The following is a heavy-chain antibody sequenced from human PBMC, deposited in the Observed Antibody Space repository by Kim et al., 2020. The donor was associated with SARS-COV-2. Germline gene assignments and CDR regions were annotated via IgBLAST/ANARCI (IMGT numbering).Heavy chain of an antibody. D-gene: IGHD3-16*01. CDR1: GNTFITHA. CDR3: SREFYVGNLRVHYFDY. J-gene: IGHJ4*02. CDR2: IIPILDIV. V-gene: IGHV1-69*04. Sequence: SVKVSCEASGNTFITHAISLVRQAPGQGPESMGRIIPILDIVEYAKRFQCRVTITTDKPTKTPYMELGRLTFQDTAIYYCSREFYVGNLRVHYFDYWGQGTPVTVSS.